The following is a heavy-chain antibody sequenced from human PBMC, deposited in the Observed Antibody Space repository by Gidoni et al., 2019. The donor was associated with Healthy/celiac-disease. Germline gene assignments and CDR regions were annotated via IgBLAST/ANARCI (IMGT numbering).Heavy chain of an antibody. CDR1: GFTFSSYW. CDR2: RKQDGSEK. J-gene: IGHJ4*02. V-gene: IGHV3-7*01. Sequence: EVQLVESGGGLVQPGGSLRLSCAAPGFTFSSYWMSWVRQAPEKGLEWVANRKQDGSEKYYVDSVKCRFTISRDTTKNSLYLQMSSLIAEDTAVYYCAREWYSSGPDYFDYWGQGPLVTVSS. CDR3: AREWYSSGPDYFDY. D-gene: IGHD6-19*01.